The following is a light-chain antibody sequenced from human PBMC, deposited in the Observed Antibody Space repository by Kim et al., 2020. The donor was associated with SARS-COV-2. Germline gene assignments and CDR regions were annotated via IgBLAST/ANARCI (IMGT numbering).Light chain of an antibody. CDR1: SLRSYY. Sequence: SSELTQDPAVSVALGQTVRITCQGDSLRSYYATWYQQKPGQAPILVIYGKNNRPSGIPDRFSGSSSGNTASLTITGTQAGDEADYYCNSRDSNDNVVFGGATPLTVL. V-gene: IGLV3-19*01. CDR2: GKN. CDR3: NSRDSNDNVV. J-gene: IGLJ2*01.